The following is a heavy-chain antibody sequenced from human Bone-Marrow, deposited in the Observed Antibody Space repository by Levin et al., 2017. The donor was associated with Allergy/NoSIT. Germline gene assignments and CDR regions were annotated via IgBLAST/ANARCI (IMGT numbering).Heavy chain of an antibody. Sequence: ASVKVSCKATGGTFSSYGVSWVRQAPGQGLEWMGRIIPILDRADYAQKFQGRVTITADKSTSTAYMALSSLPSDDTAVYYCAREVFDGSGSDSDFWGQGTLVTVSS. D-gene: IGHD3-10*01. CDR2: IIPILDRA. V-gene: IGHV1-69*04. J-gene: IGHJ4*02. CDR1: GGTFSSYG. CDR3: AREVFDGSGSDSDF.